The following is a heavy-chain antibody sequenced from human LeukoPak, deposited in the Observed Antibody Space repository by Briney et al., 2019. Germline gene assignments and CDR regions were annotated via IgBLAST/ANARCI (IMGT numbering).Heavy chain of an antibody. CDR2: IKEDGSER. CDR3: ARDAPGNSHTLDY. CDR1: AFIFSGHW. D-gene: IGHD4-23*01. V-gene: IGHV3-7*03. J-gene: IGHJ4*02. Sequence: GGSLRLSCEGSAFIFSGHWMNWVRQTPGKGLEWVASIKEDGSERQYVDSVKGRFSISRDNSKSAVYLQMNSLRAEDTAIYYCARDAPGNSHTLDYWGQGTLVTVSS.